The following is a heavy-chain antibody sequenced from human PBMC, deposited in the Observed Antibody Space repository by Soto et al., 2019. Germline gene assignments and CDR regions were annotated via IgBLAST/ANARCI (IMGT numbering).Heavy chain of an antibody. V-gene: IGHV3-23*01. CDR1: GFTFSSYA. CDR2: ISGNGGST. Sequence: EVQLLESGGGLVQPGGSLRLSCAASGFTFSSYAMSWVRQAPGKGLEWVSAISGNGGSTYYADSVKGRFTISRDNSKNTFDLQMNSLRAEDTAVYYCAKGGSSGWYYFDYWGQGSLVTVSS. CDR3: AKGGSSGWYYFDY. J-gene: IGHJ4*02. D-gene: IGHD6-19*01.